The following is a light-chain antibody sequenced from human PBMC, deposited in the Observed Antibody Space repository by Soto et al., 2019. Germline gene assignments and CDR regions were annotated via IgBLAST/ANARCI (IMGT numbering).Light chain of an antibody. CDR2: DAS. J-gene: IGKJ1*01. CDR3: QQRSNGPWT. CDR1: QSVSSD. V-gene: IGKV3-11*01. Sequence: EIVLTQSPATLSLSPWERATLSCRASQSVSSDLAWYQQKPGQAPRLLIYDASNRATGIPARFSGSGSGTDFTLTISSREHEDFAGYYCQQRSNGPWTFGQGTKVDIK.